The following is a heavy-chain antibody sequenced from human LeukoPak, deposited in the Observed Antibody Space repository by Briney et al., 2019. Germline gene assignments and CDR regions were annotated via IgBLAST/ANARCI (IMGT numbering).Heavy chain of an antibody. CDR2: IRYDGSNK. Sequence: PGGSLRLSCAASGITFSSYGMHWVRQAPGKGLEWVAFIRYDGSNKYYADSVKGRFTISRDNSKNTLYLQMNSLRAEDTAVYYCAEIGGFWSGSGAFDIWGQGTMVTVSS. D-gene: IGHD3-3*01. CDR1: GITFSSYG. J-gene: IGHJ3*02. CDR3: AEIGGFWSGSGAFDI. V-gene: IGHV3-30*02.